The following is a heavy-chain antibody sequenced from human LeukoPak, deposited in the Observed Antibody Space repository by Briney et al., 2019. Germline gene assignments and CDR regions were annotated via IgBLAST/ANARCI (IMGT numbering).Heavy chain of an antibody. CDR2: MSYDGTNK. Sequence: GRSLRLSCAASGFTFSSYAMHWVRQAPGKGLEWVAVMSYDGTNKFYADSVKGRFTISRDNSKNTLYLQVNSLRAEDTAVYYCARVRTFYCGGDCYSSGLDFWGRGTLVTVCS. CDR1: GFTFSSYA. D-gene: IGHD2-21*02. CDR3: ARVRTFYCGGDCYSSGLDF. V-gene: IGHV3-30-3*01. J-gene: IGHJ4*02.